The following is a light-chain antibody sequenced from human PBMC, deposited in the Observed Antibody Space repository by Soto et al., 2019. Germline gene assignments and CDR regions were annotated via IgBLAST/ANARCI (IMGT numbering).Light chain of an antibody. CDR2: DDS. CDR3: QVWDSSSDHYV. CDR1: NIGSKS. V-gene: IGLV3-21*02. Sequence: SYELTQPPSVSVAPGQTARITCGGNNIGSKSVHWYQQKPGQAPVLVVYDDSDRPSGIHERFSGSTSGNTATLTISRVEAGDEADYSCQVWDSSSDHYVFGTGTKLTVL. J-gene: IGLJ1*01.